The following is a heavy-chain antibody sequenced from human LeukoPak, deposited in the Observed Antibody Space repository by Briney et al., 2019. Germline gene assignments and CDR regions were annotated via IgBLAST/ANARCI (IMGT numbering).Heavy chain of an antibody. CDR1: GFNFRNYW. D-gene: IGHD2-21*02. CDR3: ARDGAPDSRKGFDT. Sequence: GGSLRLSCGASGFNFRNYWMSWVRQAPGKGLEWMANIDLDGDGNFYVDSMKGRFTISRDNAKSSLYLEMSSLRAEDTAVYYCARDGAPDSRKGFDTWGQGTMVTVSS. CDR2: IDLDGDGN. V-gene: IGHV3-7*01. J-gene: IGHJ3*02.